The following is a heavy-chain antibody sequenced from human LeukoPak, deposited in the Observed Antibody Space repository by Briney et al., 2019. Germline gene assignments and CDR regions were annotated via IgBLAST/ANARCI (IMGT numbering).Heavy chain of an antibody. D-gene: IGHD5-18*01. CDR1: GGSISSYY. CDR3: ARTTEGGYTYGYFYYYYMDV. CDR2: IYYSGST. J-gene: IGHJ6*03. V-gene: IGHV4-59*01. Sequence: SETLSLTCTVSGGSISSYYWSWIRQPPGKGLEWIAYIYYSGSTNYNPSLKSRVTISVDTSKNQFSLKLRSVTAADTAVYYCARTTEGGYTYGYFYYYYMDVWGKGTTVTIPS.